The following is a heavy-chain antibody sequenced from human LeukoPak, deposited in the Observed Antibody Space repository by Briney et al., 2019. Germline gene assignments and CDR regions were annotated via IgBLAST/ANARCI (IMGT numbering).Heavy chain of an antibody. CDR2: IYYSGST. V-gene: IGHV4-39*07. CDR3: ARDTALGSSSSWYGGAFDI. CDR1: GGSTSSSSYY. J-gene: IGHJ3*02. Sequence: SETLSLTCTVSGGSTSSSSYYWGWIRQPPGKGLEWIGSIYYSGSTYYNPSLKSRVTISVDTSKNQFSLKLSSVTAADTAVYYCARDTALGSSSSWYGGAFDIWGQGTMVTVSS. D-gene: IGHD6-13*01.